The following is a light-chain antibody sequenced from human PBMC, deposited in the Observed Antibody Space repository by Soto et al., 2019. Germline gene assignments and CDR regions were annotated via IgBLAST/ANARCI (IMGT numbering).Light chain of an antibody. V-gene: IGKV3-20*01. CDR2: SAS. Sequence: EIVLTQSPGTLSLSPGERATLSCRASQSVSSSYSAWYQQKPGQAPRLLIYSASSRATGIPDRFSGSGSGTDFTLTISRLEPEDFAVYYCQQYGTSPYTFGQGTKLDIK. CDR1: QSVSSSY. J-gene: IGKJ2*01. CDR3: QQYGTSPYT.